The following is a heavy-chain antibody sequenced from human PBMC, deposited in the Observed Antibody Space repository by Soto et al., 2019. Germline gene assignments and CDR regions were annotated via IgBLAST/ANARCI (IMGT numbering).Heavy chain of an antibody. D-gene: IGHD6-19*01. J-gene: IGHJ3*02. V-gene: IGHV3-23*01. Sequence: PGGSLRLSCAASGFTFRDYGMSWVRQTPGKGLEWVSLITKSGDSTYYADSVKGRFTISRDNSKNTLYLQMNSLRAEDTAVYYCAKGSSGWSTDAFDIWGQGTMVTVSS. CDR3: AKGSSGWSTDAFDI. CDR2: ITKSGDST. CDR1: GFTFRDYG.